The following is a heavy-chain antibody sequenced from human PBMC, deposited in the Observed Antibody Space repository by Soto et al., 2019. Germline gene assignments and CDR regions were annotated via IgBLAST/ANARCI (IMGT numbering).Heavy chain of an antibody. CDR3: VDGSSTRDAFDI. CDR2: ISYDGSNK. Sequence: QVQLVESGGGVVQPGRSLRLSCAASGFTFSSYGMHWVRQAPGKGLEWVAVISYDGSNKYYADSVKGRFTIARDNSKNTLYLQMNSLSAEDTAVYYCVDGSSTRDAFDIRVLATMVTVSS. CDR1: GFTFSSYG. J-gene: IGHJ3*02. V-gene: IGHV3-30*03. D-gene: IGHD2-15*01.